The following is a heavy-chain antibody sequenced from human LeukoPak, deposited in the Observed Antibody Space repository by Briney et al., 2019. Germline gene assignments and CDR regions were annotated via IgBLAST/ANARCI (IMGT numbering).Heavy chain of an antibody. V-gene: IGHV3-23*01. CDR1: GFTFSSSYG. J-gene: IGHJ4*02. D-gene: IGHD6-6*01. CDR3: ASRYGSSYY. CDR2: ISAGGFTT. Sequence: GGSLRLSCAASGFTFSSSYGMAWVRQAPGKGREWVSTISAGGFTTSYADSVKGRFTISRDISKSTLYLQVNSLRVEDTAVYYCASRYGSSYYWGQGTLVTVSS.